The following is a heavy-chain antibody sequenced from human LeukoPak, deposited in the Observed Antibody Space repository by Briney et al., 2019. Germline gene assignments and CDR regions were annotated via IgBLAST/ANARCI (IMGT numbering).Heavy chain of an antibody. V-gene: IGHV4-59*08. CDR3: ARGARAGYNLEPFDY. J-gene: IGHJ4*02. D-gene: IGHD5-24*01. CDR1: GGSISSYY. CDR2: IYYSGST. Sequence: PSETLSLTCTVSGGSISSYYWSWIRQPPRKGLEWIGYIYYSGSTKYNPSLKSRVTISVDTSKNQFSLKLSSVPAADTAVYYCARGARAGYNLEPFDYWGQGTLVTVSS.